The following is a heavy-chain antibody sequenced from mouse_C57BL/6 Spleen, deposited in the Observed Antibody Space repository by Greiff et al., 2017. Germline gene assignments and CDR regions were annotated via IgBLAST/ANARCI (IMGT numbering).Heavy chain of an antibody. J-gene: IGHJ1*03. CDR1: GFSLTSYG. CDR3: ARIYYGHSEYFDV. CDR2: LWGDGST. Sequence: QVQLKESGPGLVAPSQSLSITCTVSGFSLTSYGVSWVRQPPGKGLEWLGVLWGDGSTNYHSALIARLSLSKDNSKSQVFLKLNSLQPDDTATDYCARIYYGHSEYFDVWGTGTTVTVSS. V-gene: IGHV2-3*01. D-gene: IGHD2-1*01.